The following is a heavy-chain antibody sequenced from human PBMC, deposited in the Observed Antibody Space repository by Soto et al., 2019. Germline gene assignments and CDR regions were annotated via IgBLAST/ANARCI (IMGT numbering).Heavy chain of an antibody. CDR3: AKTPVVVITGYYFDY. Sequence: GGSLRLSCAASGFTFSNYWMHWVRQAPGKGLVWVSRIKSDGSGTYYADSVKGRLTISRDNAKNTLHLQMNSLRAEDTAVYYCAKTPVVVITGYYFDYWGQGTLVTVSS. CDR2: IKSDGSGT. V-gene: IGHV3-74*01. CDR1: GFTFSNYW. D-gene: IGHD3-22*01. J-gene: IGHJ4*02.